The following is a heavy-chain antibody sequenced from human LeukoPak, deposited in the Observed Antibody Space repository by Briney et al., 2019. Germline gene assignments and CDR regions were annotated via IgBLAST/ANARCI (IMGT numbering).Heavy chain of an antibody. D-gene: IGHD3-3*01. CDR1: GYTFTSYG. V-gene: IGHV1-18*01. CDR2: ISAYNGNT. Sequence: GASVNVSCKASGYTFTSYGISWVRQAPGQGLEWMGWISAYNGNTNYAQKLQGRVTMTTDTFTSTAYMELRSLRSDDTAVYYCARGPLYYDFWSGYYFFDHWGQGTLVTVSS. J-gene: IGHJ4*02. CDR3: ARGPLYYDFWSGYYFFDH.